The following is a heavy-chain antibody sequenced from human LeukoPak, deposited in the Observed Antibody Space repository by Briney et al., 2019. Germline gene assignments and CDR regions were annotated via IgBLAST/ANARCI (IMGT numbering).Heavy chain of an antibody. D-gene: IGHD3-10*01. Sequence: PSETLSLTCAVSGYSISSGYYWGWIRQPPGKGLEWIGSIYHSGSTYYNPSLKSRVTISVDTSNNQCSLKLSSVTAADTAVYYCARDSRFGEGEIDYWGQGPLVTVSS. CDR3: ARDSRFGEGEIDY. J-gene: IGHJ4*02. CDR1: GYSISSGYY. V-gene: IGHV4-38-2*02. CDR2: IYHSGST.